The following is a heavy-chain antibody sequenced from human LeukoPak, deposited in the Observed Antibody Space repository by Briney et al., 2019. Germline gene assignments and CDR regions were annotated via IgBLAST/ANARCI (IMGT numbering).Heavy chain of an antibody. Sequence: SETLSLTCSVSGDSITGYSWSWIRQTPGKGLEWIGYIYYNGDTHYNPSLNSRLSMSVHTPNKQFSRNLRSVTAADTAVYYCVRGPYGASISNWFDPWGQGLLVTVSS. V-gene: IGHV4-59*01. J-gene: IGHJ5*02. CDR1: GDSITGYS. CDR3: VRGPYGASISNWFDP. CDR2: IYYNGDT. D-gene: IGHD4/OR15-4a*01.